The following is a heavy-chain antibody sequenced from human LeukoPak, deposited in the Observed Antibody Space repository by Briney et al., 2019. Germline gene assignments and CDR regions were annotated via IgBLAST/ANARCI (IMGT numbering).Heavy chain of an antibody. Sequence: RGESLKISCKGSGYRFTDYWIGWVRQMPGKSLEWMGIISPEDSDTRYSPPFQGQVTISAEEPISTAYLQWSSLQASDTAMYYCARYRGDYVSLPSPFDYWGQGTLVTVSS. CDR3: ARYRGDYVSLPSPFDY. CDR2: ISPEDSDT. V-gene: IGHV5-51*01. CDR1: GYRFTDYW. D-gene: IGHD4-17*01. J-gene: IGHJ4*02.